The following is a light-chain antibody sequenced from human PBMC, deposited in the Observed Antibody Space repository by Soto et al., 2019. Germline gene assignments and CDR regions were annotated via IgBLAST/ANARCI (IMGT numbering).Light chain of an antibody. CDR2: DVS. Sequence: ALTQPASVSGSPGQSITISCTGTSSDVGGYNYVSWYQQHPGKAPKLMIYDVSNRPSGVSNRFSGSKSGNTASLTISGLQAEDEADYYCSSYTSSSTPVFGTGTKVTV. J-gene: IGLJ1*01. CDR3: SSYTSSSTPV. CDR1: SSDVGGYNY. V-gene: IGLV2-14*01.